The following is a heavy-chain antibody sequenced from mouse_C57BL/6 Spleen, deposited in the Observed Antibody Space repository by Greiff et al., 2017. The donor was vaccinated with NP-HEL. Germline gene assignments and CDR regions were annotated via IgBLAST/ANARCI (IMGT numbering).Heavy chain of an antibody. CDR1: GYAFSNSW. V-gene: IGHV1-82*01. CDR2: INPGDGDT. D-gene: IGHD2-3*01. CDR3: ARAHDDYDAMDY. J-gene: IGHJ4*01. Sequence: QVQLQQSGPELVKPGASVKISCKASGYAFSNSWMNWVKQRPGKGLEWIGRINPGDGDTSYNGKFKGKATLTADKSSSTAYMQLSSLTSEDSAVYFCARAHDDYDAMDYWGQGTSVTVSS.